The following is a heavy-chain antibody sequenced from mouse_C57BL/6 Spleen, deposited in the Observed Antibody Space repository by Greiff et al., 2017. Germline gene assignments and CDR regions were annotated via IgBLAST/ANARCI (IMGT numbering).Heavy chain of an antibody. CDR3: ARGDYGSPLWFAY. CDR1: GYAFSSYW. V-gene: IGHV1-80*01. D-gene: IGHD1-1*01. CDR2: IYPGDGDT. J-gene: IGHJ3*01. Sequence: VKLVESGAELVKPGASVKISCKASGYAFSSYWMNWVKQRPGKGLGWIGQIYPGDGDTNYNGKFKGKATLTADKSSSTAYMQLSSLTSEDSAVYFCARGDYGSPLWFAYWGQGTLVTVSA.